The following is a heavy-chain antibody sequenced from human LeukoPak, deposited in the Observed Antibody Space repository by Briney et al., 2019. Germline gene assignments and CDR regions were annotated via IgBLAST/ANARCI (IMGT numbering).Heavy chain of an antibody. V-gene: IGHV3-23*01. D-gene: IGHD3-10*01. CDR2: ISGSGGST. J-gene: IGHJ4*02. CDR1: GFTFSSYA. CDR3: AKEQELWFGEEGVY. Sequence: GGSLRLSCAASGFTFSSYAMSWVRQAPGKGLEWVSAISGSGGSTYYADSVKGRFTISRDNSKNTLYPQMNSLRAEDTAVYYCAKEQELWFGEEGVYWGQGTLVTVSS.